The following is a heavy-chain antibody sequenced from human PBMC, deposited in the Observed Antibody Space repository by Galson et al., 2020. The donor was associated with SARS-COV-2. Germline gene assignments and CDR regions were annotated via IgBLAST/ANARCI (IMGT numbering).Heavy chain of an antibody. V-gene: IGHV4-4*02. J-gene: IGHJ4*02. CDR2: IHYTGRT. CDR3: ARGENADPLFGCRF. Sequence: SETLSLTCDVSGDSIRSSNWWSWVRQPPGKGLEWIGEIHYTGRTNYIPSLESRVTISVDTSKNQFSLKLSSVTAADTAVYYCARGENADPLFGCRFWGRGTLVAFSS. D-gene: IGHD3-16*01. CDR1: GDSIRSSNW.